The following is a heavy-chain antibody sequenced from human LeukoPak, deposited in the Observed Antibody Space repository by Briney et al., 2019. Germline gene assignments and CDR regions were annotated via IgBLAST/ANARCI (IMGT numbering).Heavy chain of an antibody. CDR3: ARHHPHENSSVYYYYYMDV. CDR1: GGSISSSSYY. Sequence: SETLSLTCTVSGGSISSSSYYWGWIRQPPGKGLEWIGSIYYSGSTYYNPSLKSRVTISVDTSKNQFSLKLSSVTAADTAVYHCARHHPHENSSVYYYYYMDVWGKGTTVTVSS. D-gene: IGHD6-6*01. V-gene: IGHV4-39*01. CDR2: IYYSGST. J-gene: IGHJ6*03.